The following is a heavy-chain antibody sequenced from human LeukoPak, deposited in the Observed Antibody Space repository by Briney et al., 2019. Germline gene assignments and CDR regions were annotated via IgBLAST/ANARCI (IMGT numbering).Heavy chain of an antibody. J-gene: IGHJ4*02. CDR2: TYYRSKWYN. V-gene: IGHV6-1*01. D-gene: IGHD4-11*01. CDR1: GDSVSSNSSA. CDR3: ARDSRVSNSLPLDN. Sequence: SQTLSLTCAISGDSVSSNSSAWNWIRQSPSRGLEWLGRTYYRSKWYNDYAISVKSRITINPDTSKNQLSLQLNSVSPEDTAVYYCARDSRVSNSLPLDNWGQGTLVTVSS.